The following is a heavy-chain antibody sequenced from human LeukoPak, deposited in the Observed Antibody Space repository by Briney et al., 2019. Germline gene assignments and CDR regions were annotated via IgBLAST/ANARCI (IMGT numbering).Heavy chain of an antibody. J-gene: IGHJ4*02. CDR2: ISYSGST. CDR1: CGSITSSTYY. CDR3: ARPKPLIRGVGFDY. Sequence: SETPSLTCTVSCGSITSSTYYWGWIRQPPREGLEWIGSISYSGSTYYNPSLKSRVTISVDTSKNQFSLRLSSVTAADTAVYYCARPKPLIRGVGFDYWGQGTLVTVFS. D-gene: IGHD3-10*01. V-gene: IGHV4-39*01.